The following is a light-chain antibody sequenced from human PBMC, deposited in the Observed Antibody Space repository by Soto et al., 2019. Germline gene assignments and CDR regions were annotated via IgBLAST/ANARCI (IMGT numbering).Light chain of an antibody. CDR1: SSVVGGYNY. V-gene: IGLV2-14*01. Sequence: QSVLTQPASVSGSPGQSITISCTGTSSVVGGYNYVSWYQQHPGKAPKLMIYAVTDRPSGVSSRFSGSKSGNTASLTISGLQAEDEADYPCSSYTSSSTLFGTGTKLTVL. J-gene: IGLJ1*01. CDR3: SSYTSSSTL. CDR2: AVT.